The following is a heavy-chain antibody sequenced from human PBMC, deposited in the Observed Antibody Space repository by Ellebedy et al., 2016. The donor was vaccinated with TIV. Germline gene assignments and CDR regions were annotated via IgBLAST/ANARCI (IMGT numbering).Heavy chain of an antibody. CDR2: IIADSGDT. V-gene: IGHV1-2*02. CDR3: ARAIDVQGDDSIDV. D-gene: IGHD1-1*01. J-gene: IGHJ6*02. CDR1: GYTFTGYQ. Sequence: ASVKVSCKASGYTFTGYQIHWVRQAPGQGLEWIGWIIADSGDTNSGQRFQGRVDMTRDTSISTAYMELSRLRSDVTAVYYCARAIDVQGDDSIDVWGQGTTVTVSS.